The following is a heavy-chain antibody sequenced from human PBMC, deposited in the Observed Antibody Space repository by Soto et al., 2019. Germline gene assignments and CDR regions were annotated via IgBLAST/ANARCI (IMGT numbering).Heavy chain of an antibody. D-gene: IGHD2-15*01. J-gene: IGHJ4*02. CDR3: AKDPSTGGADY. CDR2: LSKDGANE. CDR1: GFTFGDYA. Sequence: GGSLRLSCTASGFTFGDYAMSWFRQAPGKGLEWVSTLSKDGANEHYVDSVKGRFTISRDDAKNTLYLQMNSLRAEDTAMYYCAKDPSTGGADYWGQGTQVTVSS. V-gene: IGHV3-23*01.